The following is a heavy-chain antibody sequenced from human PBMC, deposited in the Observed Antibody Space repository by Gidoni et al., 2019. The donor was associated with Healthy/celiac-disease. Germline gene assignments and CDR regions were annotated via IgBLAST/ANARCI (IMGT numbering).Heavy chain of an antibody. CDR3: ARGFYQLLYGSGDDAFDI. D-gene: IGHD2-2*02. V-gene: IGHV3-21*01. CDR2: ISSSSSYI. Sequence: EVQLVESGGGLVKPGGSLRLSCAASGFPFSSYSMTWVRQAPGKGLEWVSSISSSSSYIYYADSVKGRFTISRDNAKNSLYLQMNSLRAEDTAVYYCARGFYQLLYGSGDDAFDIWGQGTMVTVSS. J-gene: IGHJ3*02. CDR1: GFPFSSYS.